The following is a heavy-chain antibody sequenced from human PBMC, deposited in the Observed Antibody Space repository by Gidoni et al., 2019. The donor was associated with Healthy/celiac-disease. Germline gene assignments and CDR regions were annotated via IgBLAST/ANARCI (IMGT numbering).Heavy chain of an antibody. J-gene: IGHJ4*02. CDR2: IKSKTDGGTT. D-gene: IGHD6-13*01. CDR3: STSWYGD. Sequence: EVHLVESGGGLVKPGGSFRLPGAASGFTFNQAWMNWVRQAPGKGPEWVGRIKSKTDGGTTDYAAPVKGRFTISRDDSKNTLYLQMNSLKTEDTAVYYCSTSWYGDWGQGTLVTVSP. V-gene: IGHV3-15*07. CDR1: GFTFNQAW.